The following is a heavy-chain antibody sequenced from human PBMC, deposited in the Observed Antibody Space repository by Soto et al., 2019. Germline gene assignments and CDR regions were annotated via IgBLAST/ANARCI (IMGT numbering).Heavy chain of an antibody. V-gene: IGHV3-33*06. D-gene: IGHD2-15*01. CDR2: IWYDGSNK. CDR3: AKEMGSDDY. J-gene: IGHJ4*02. CDR1: GFTFSSYG. Sequence: QVQLVESGGGVVQPGRSLRLSCAASGFTFSSYGMHWVRQAPGKGLEWVAVIWYDGSNKYYADSVKGRFTISRDNSKNTLYLQMNSLRAEDTAVYYCAKEMGSDDYWGQGTLVTVSS.